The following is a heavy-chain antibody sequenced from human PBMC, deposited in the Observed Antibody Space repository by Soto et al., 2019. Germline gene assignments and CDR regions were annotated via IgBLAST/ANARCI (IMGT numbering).Heavy chain of an antibody. CDR3: ARRSGADTRGRYYDDSGYYWMVFDY. CDR2: IFWDDDK. CDR1: GLSLSTRGMG. Sequence: QITLKESGPTLVKPTQTLTLTCSSPGLSLSTRGMGVAWIRQPPGKALEWLALIFWDDDKRYSPSLQSRLTITKDNCKNQVVVTMTNVDPVDTATYYCARRSGADTRGRYYDDSGYYWMVFDYWGQGTLVTASS. D-gene: IGHD3-22*01. J-gene: IGHJ4*02. V-gene: IGHV2-5*02.